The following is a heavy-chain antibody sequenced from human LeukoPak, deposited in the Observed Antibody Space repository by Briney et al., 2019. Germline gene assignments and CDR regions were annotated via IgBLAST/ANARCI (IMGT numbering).Heavy chain of an antibody. CDR3: ARSYGSGSNSYYFDY. Sequence: SQTLSLTCAVSGGSISSGGYSWSWIRQPPGKGLEWIGYIYHSGSTYYNPSLKSRVTISVDRSKNQFSLKLSSVTAADTAVYYCARSYGSGSNSYYFDYWGQGTLVTVSS. CDR1: GGSISSGGYS. J-gene: IGHJ4*02. D-gene: IGHD3-10*01. V-gene: IGHV4-30-2*01. CDR2: IYHSGST.